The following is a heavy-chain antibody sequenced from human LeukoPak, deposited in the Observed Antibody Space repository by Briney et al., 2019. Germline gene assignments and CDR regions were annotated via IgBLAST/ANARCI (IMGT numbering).Heavy chain of an antibody. CDR1: GYTFTGYY. J-gene: IGHJ4*02. Sequence: ASVKVSCKASGYTFTGYYMHWVRQAPGQGLEWMGWISPFNGNTNYAHKFQGRVTMTTDTSTSAAYMELRSLRSDDTAVYYCARSQRTYCSGGTCLHFDYWGQGTLVAVSS. D-gene: IGHD2-15*01. CDR3: ARSQRTYCSGGTCLHFDY. CDR2: ISPFNGNT. V-gene: IGHV1-18*04.